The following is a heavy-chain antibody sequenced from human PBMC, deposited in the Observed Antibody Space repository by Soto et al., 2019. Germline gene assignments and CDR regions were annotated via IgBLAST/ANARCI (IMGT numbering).Heavy chain of an antibody. V-gene: IGHV3-23*01. CDR1: GFTFSSYA. J-gene: IGHJ2*01. D-gene: IGHD3-22*01. Sequence: EVQLLESGGGLVQPGGSLRLSCAASGFTFSSYAMTWVRQAPGKGLEWVSAITRSGDYTQYADSVKGRFTISRDNSKNTLYLQRISLRAVDTAVYYCAKVGSYYEQFDHWYFELWGRGTLVTVSS. CDR2: ITRSGDYT. CDR3: AKVGSYYEQFDHWYFEL.